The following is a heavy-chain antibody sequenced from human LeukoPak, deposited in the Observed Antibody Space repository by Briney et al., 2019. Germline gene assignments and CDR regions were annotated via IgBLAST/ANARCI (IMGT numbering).Heavy chain of an antibody. CDR1: GFNFRKHW. D-gene: IGHD7-27*01. CDR3: ARDYTGGWNDY. V-gene: IGHV3-7*01. Sequence: GGSLRLSCAATGFNFRKHWMSWVRQSIGKGLECVTKIQEDGNEMHYVDSVKGRFTISRDNARNSLYLQMNNLRVEDTAVYYCARDYTGGWNDYWGQGTLVTVSS. CDR2: IQEDGNEM. J-gene: IGHJ4*02.